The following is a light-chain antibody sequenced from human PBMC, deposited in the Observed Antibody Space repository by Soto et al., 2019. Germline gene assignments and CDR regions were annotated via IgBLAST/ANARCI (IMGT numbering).Light chain of an antibody. Sequence: QSVLTQPPSVSGAPGQRVTISCTGRSSNIGAGYDVHWYQQLPGTAPKLLIYGNSNRTSGVPDRFSGSKSGTPASLAISGLQAEDEADYYCQSYDSSLSGSMFGGGNERTVL. J-gene: IGLJ3*02. CDR2: GNS. V-gene: IGLV1-40*01. CDR3: QSYDSSLSGSM. CDR1: SSNIGAGYD.